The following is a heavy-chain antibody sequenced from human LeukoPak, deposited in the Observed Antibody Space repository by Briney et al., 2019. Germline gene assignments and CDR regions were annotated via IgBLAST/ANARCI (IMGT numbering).Heavy chain of an antibody. CDR2: INDDGSQK. V-gene: IGHV3-7*01. D-gene: IGHD2-15*01. CDR1: RFTFSDYW. Sequence: PGGSLRLSCEGSRFTFSDYWMSWVRQAPGKGVEWVANINDDGSQKNYIDSVKGRFIISRDNAKASLFLQMNSLSSEDTAVYWCARRNRGTWWSFDSWGQGTLVTVSS. J-gene: IGHJ4*02. CDR3: ARRNRGTWWSFDS.